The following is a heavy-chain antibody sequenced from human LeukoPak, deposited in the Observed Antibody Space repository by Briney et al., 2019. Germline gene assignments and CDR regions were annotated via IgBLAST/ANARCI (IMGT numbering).Heavy chain of an antibody. CDR1: GFTFSSHS. CDR2: IKSSGSIT. CDR3: ARETGSAIGSTDFDY. D-gene: IGHD4-17*01. V-gene: IGHV3-48*01. Sequence: GGSLRLSCAASGFTFSSHSMNWVRQAPGKGLEWVSYIKSSGSITYYADSVKGRFSISRDYSKNTLFLQMNSLRAEDTAVYYCARETGSAIGSTDFDYWGQGTLVTVSS. J-gene: IGHJ4*02.